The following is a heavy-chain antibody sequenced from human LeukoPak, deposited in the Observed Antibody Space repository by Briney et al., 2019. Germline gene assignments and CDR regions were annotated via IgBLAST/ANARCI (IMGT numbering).Heavy chain of an antibody. D-gene: IGHD3-22*01. J-gene: IGHJ3*02. CDR1: GGSISSSSYY. V-gene: IGHV4-39*01. Sequence: SETLSLTCTVSGGSISSSSYYWGWLRQPPGKGLEWIGSIYYSGSTYYNPSLKSRVTISVDTSKNQFSLKLSSVTAADTAVYYCARRRPYYDSSGYYLDAFDIWGQGTMVTVSS. CDR3: ARRRPYYDSSGYYLDAFDI. CDR2: IYYSGST.